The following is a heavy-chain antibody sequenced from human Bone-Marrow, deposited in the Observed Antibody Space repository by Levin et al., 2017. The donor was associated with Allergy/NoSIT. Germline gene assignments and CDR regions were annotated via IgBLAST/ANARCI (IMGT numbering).Heavy chain of an antibody. CDR1: GFTFSSYA. D-gene: IGHD1-26*01. CDR2: ISGSGGST. CDR3: AKDRNKVGAAHLAY. V-gene: IGHV3-23*01. Sequence: GESLKISCAASGFTFSSYAMSWVRQAPGKGLEWVSAISGSGGSTYYADSVKGRFTISRDNSKNTLYLQMNSLRAEDTAVYYCAKDRNKVGAAHLAYWGQGTLVTVSS. J-gene: IGHJ4*02.